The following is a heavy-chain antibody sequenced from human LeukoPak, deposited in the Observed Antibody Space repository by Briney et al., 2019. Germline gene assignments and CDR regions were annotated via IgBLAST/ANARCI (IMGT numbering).Heavy chain of an antibody. V-gene: IGHV1-2*02. Sequence: ASVKVSCKASGYTFTGYYMHWVRQAPRQGLEWMGWINPNSGGANYAQKFQGRVTMTRDTSISTAYMELNRLASDDTAVYYCARRWTATGSGPVYWGRGTLVSGSS. CDR1: GYTFTGYY. CDR3: ARRWTATGSGPVY. CDR2: INPNSGGA. D-gene: IGHD3-9*01. J-gene: IGHJ4*02.